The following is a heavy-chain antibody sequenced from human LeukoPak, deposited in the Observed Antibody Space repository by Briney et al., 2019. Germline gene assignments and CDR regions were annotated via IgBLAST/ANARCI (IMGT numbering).Heavy chain of an antibody. D-gene: IGHD1-1*01. V-gene: IGHV3-30-3*01. CDR2: ISYDGSNK. CDR3: ARDTNWNFDY. CDR1: GFTFSSYA. J-gene: IGHJ4*02. Sequence: GGSLRLSCAASGFTFSSYAMHWVRQAPGKGLEWVAIISYDGSNKYYADSVKGRFTISRDNSKNTLCLQMNSLRAEDTAVYYCARDTNWNFDYWGQGTLVTVSS.